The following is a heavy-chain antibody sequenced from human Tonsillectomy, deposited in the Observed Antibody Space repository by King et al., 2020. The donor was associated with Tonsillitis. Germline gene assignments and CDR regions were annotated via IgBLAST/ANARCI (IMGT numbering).Heavy chain of an antibody. V-gene: IGHV3-21*01. CDR2: ISSSSSYI. D-gene: IGHD4-17*01. Sequence: DVQLVESGGGLVKPGGSLRLSCAASGFTFSSYSMNWVRQAPGKGLEWVSSISSSSSYIYYADSVKGRFTISRDNAKNSLYLQMNSLRAEDTAVYYCGRGARDYGDYRFDPWGQGTLVTVSS. CDR3: GRGARDYGDYRFDP. J-gene: IGHJ5*02. CDR1: GFTFSSYS.